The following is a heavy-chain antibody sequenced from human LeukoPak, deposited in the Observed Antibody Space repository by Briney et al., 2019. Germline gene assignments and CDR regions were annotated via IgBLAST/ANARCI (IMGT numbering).Heavy chain of an antibody. V-gene: IGHV4-34*01. Sequence: PSETLSLTCAVYGGFFSGYYWSWIRQPPGKGLEWIGEVDHRGSTNYNPSLRSRVTISVDTSKNQFSLKLTSVTAADTAVYYCARGRIATEDFQHWGQGTLVTVSS. CDR1: GGFFSGYY. CDR3: ARGRIATEDFQH. J-gene: IGHJ1*01. D-gene: IGHD6-13*01. CDR2: VDHRGST.